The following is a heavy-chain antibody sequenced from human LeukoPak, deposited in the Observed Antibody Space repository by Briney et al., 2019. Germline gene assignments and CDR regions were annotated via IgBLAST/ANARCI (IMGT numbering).Heavy chain of an antibody. CDR3: AKDRSPGSTSCYGMDV. Sequence: GGSLRLSCAASGFTFSDYYMSWIRQAPGKGLEWVSYISSSGSTIYYADSVKGRFTISRDNAKNSLYLQMNSLRAEDTAVYYCAKDRSPGSTSCYGMDVWGQGTTVTVSS. V-gene: IGHV3-11*01. D-gene: IGHD2-2*01. CDR2: ISSSGSTI. J-gene: IGHJ6*02. CDR1: GFTFSDYY.